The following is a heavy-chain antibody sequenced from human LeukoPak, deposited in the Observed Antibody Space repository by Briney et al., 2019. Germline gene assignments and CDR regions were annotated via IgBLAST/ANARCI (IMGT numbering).Heavy chain of an antibody. D-gene: IGHD4-17*01. CDR2: INYSGST. CDR3: ARARTYGDFYFDY. Sequence: SETLSLTCTVSSGSLSSYYWSWIRQPPGKGPEWTGYINYSGSTNYNPSLKSRVTISVDTSKNQFSLKLRSVTAADTAVYYCARARTYGDFYFDYWGQGTLVTVSS. CDR1: SGSLSSYY. J-gene: IGHJ4*02. V-gene: IGHV4-59*01.